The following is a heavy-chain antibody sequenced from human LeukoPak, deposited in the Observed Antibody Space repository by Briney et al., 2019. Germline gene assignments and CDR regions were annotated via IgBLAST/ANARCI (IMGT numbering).Heavy chain of an antibody. CDR1: GASISSNSYY. D-gene: IGHD2-2*01. CDR3: ARDYGGSTSFPEWFDP. CDR2: IYYSGST. V-gene: IGHV4-39*07. J-gene: IGHJ5*02. Sequence: SETLSLTCSVSGASISSNSYYWGWIRQPPGKGLEWIGSIYYSGSTYYNPSLKSRVTISVDTSKNQFSLKLSSVTAADTAVYYCARDYGGSTSFPEWFDPWGQGTLVTVPS.